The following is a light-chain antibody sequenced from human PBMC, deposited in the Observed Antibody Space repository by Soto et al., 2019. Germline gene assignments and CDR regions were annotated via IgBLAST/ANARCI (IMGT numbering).Light chain of an antibody. CDR1: QSLNNY. J-gene: IGKJ4*01. CDR2: DTF. V-gene: IGKV3-11*01. CDR3: QHRDNWLT. Sequence: EIVLTQPPATLSLSPGDRATLSCRASQSLNNYLAWYKQKPGQTPRLLIYDTFYRATDTPARFSGSESGTDFTFTISSLEPEDFAVYYCQHRDNWLTFGGGNKVEI.